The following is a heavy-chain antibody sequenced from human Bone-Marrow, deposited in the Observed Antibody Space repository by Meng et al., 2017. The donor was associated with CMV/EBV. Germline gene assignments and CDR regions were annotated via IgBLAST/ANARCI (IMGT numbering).Heavy chain of an antibody. Sequence: SETLSLTCTVSGAPVRNNLYWWNWIRQSPGKGLEWIGSIFHSGSTNHNPSLWSGLSLSVDTSKSQFSMHQRSVTAADTAMYYCARSYRSEWSYGPEGTFDVWGQGTVVPVSS. J-gene: IGHJ3*01. CDR3: ARSYRSEWSYGPEGTFDV. D-gene: IGHD3-3*01. CDR1: GAPVRNNLYW. CDR2: IFHSGST. V-gene: IGHV4-31*03.